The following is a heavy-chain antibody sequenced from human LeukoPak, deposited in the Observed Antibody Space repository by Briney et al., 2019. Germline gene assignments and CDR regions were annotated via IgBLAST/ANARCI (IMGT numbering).Heavy chain of an antibody. CDR2: ISGSGGST. CDR3: AKDSVGLEPTYYYDSSGYYTH. J-gene: IGHJ4*02. V-gene: IGHV3-23*01. CDR1: GFTFSSYA. Sequence: GGSLRLSCAASGFTFSSYAMSWVRQAPGKGLEWVSAISGSGGSTYYADSVKGRFTISRDNSKNTLYLQMNSLRAEDTAVYYCAKDSVGLEPTYYYDSSGYYTHWGQGTLVTISS. D-gene: IGHD3-22*01.